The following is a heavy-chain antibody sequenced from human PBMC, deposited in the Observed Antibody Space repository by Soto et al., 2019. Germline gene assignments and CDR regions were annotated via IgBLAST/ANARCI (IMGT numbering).Heavy chain of an antibody. CDR1: GFTFSDHY. Sequence: GGSLRLSCGASGFTFSDHYMTWIRQAPGKGRAFIPYISPGGRYTTHGDSVKGRFTISRDNAKNSLCLQVNTLRDEDTAVYYGSRGGGGGVFDHWGQGTLVTVSS. D-gene: IGHD2-21*01. CDR2: ISPGGRYT. CDR3: SRGGGGGVFDH. J-gene: IGHJ4*02. V-gene: IGHV3-11*05.